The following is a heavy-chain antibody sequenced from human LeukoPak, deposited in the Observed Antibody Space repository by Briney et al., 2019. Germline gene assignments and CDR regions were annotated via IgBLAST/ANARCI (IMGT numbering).Heavy chain of an antibody. D-gene: IGHD3-10*01. CDR2: INSDGSST. Sequence: GGSLRLSCAASGFTFSSYWMHWVRQAPGKGLVWVSRINSDGSSTSYADSVKGRFTISRDNAKNTVYLQMNSLRAEDTAVYYCARDRTGYYGSGSYYMGWFDPWGQGTLVTVSS. J-gene: IGHJ5*02. V-gene: IGHV3-74*01. CDR3: ARDRTGYYGSGSYYMGWFDP. CDR1: GFTFSSYW.